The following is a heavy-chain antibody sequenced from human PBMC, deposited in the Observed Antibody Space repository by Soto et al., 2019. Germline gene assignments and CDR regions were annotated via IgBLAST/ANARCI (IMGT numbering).Heavy chain of an antibody. J-gene: IGHJ2*01. CDR1: GFTFINYA. CDR2: ISGGGDAP. D-gene: IGHD3-10*01. V-gene: IGHV3-23*01. CDR3: ARKVPGSTSRPDYWYFDL. Sequence: EVQLLESGGGLVQPGGSLRLSCAGSGFTFINYAMNWVRQAPGKGLEWVSTISGGGDAPFFADSVRGPFTISRDNSKNTVTLQMNNLGVDDTAVYFCARKVPGSTSRPDYWYFDLWGRGTLVTVSS.